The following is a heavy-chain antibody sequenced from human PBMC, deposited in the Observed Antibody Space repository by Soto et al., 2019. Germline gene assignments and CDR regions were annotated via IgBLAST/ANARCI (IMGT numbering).Heavy chain of an antibody. J-gene: IGHJ3*01. CDR2: ISGDSNYK. CDR1: GFSFSGYN. D-gene: IGHD3-22*01. Sequence: GGSLRLSCVASGFSFSGYNMNWVRQAPGKGLEWVSSISGDSNYKYYADSVQGRFTISRDNAKNSVYLQMNSLRAEDTAVYYCARVAYFDSSGYGLWGQGTMVTVSS. CDR3: ARVAYFDSSGYGL. V-gene: IGHV3-21*01.